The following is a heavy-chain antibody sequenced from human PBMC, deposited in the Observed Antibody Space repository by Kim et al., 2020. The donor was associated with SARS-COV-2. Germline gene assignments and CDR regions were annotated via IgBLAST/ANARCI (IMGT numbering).Heavy chain of an antibody. CDR3: GSRPGIAVAGLDY. Sequence: ASVKVSCKASGYTFTSYAMHWVRQAPGQRLEWMGWINTGNGDTKYSQKFQDRVTITRDTSASTVYMEVSSLTSEDTAVYYCGSRPGIAVAGLDYWGQGNLVTVSS. CDR2: INTGNGDT. D-gene: IGHD6-19*01. J-gene: IGHJ4*02. V-gene: IGHV1-3*04. CDR1: GYTFTSYA.